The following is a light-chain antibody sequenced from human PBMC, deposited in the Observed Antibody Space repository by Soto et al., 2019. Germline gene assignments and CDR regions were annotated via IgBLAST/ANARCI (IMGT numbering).Light chain of an antibody. V-gene: IGKV3-20*01. CDR3: QQYGSSPGIT. Sequence: EIVLTQSPGTLSLSPGERATLSCRASQSVSSSYLAWYQPKPGQAPRLLIYGASSRATGIPDRFSGSGSGTDFTLTISRLQPEDYAVYYCQQYGSSPGITFGQGTRLESK. CDR2: GAS. J-gene: IGKJ5*01. CDR1: QSVSSSY.